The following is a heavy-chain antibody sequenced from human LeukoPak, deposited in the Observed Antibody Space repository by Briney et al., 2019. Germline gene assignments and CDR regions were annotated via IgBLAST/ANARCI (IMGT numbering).Heavy chain of an antibody. D-gene: IGHD6-6*01. CDR2: IYGAGAT. J-gene: IGHJ4*02. CDR3: ARLLPASRHYFDY. V-gene: IGHV3-53*01. CDR1: GLTVSSEY. Sequence: GGSLRLSCAAYGLTVSSEYLAWVRQAPGKGLGWISVIYGAGATYYADSVEGRFTISRDTYNNALYLQMNSLRVEDTAVYHCARLLPASRHYFDYWGRGTPVTVSS.